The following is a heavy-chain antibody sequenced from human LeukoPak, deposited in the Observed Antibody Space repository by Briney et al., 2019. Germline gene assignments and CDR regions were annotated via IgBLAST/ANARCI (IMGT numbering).Heavy chain of an antibody. D-gene: IGHD1-1*01. Sequence: GASVKVSCKAFGYTFTSNYMHWVRQAPGQGPEWMGVISPSGGSTTYAQKFQGRVTMTTDTSTSTAYMELRSLRSDDTAVYYCARGGGDWNGDAFDIWGQGTMVTVSS. V-gene: IGHV1-46*01. CDR2: ISPSGGST. CDR1: GYTFTSNY. J-gene: IGHJ3*02. CDR3: ARGGGDWNGDAFDI.